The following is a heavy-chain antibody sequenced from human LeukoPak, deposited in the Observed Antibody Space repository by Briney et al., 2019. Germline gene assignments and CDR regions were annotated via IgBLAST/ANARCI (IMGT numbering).Heavy chain of an antibody. Sequence: GESLKISCKGSGSRFPSHWIAWVRQMPGKGPEWMGIIYPSDSDTRYSPSFQGQVTISADKSINTAYLQWSSLKASDTAMYFCARHPRGTFPYYFDYWGQGTLVTVSS. CDR2: IYPSDSDT. J-gene: IGHJ4*02. CDR3: ARHPRGTFPYYFDY. CDR1: GSRFPSHW. V-gene: IGHV5-51*01. D-gene: IGHD3-16*01.